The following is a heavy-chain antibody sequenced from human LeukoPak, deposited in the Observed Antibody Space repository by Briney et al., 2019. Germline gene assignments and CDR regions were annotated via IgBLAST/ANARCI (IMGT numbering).Heavy chain of an antibody. J-gene: IGHJ3*02. CDR2: INSDGSRT. CDR1: GFTFSSYW. D-gene: IGHD3-3*01. Sequence: GGSLRLSCAASGFTFSSYWMRWVRQAPGKGLVWVLRINSDGSRTSYADSVKGRFTISRDNAKNTVYLQMNSLRAEDTAVYYCASVVGGYYPPVEGFDIWGQGTMVTVSS. V-gene: IGHV3-74*01. CDR3: ASVVGGYYPPVEGFDI.